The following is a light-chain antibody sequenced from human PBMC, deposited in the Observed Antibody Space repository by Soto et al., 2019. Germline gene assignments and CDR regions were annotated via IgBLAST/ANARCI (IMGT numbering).Light chain of an antibody. CDR3: QQYESYSPWT. Sequence: DIQMTQSPSSLSASVGDRVTITCRASQGISNSLVWYQQTPGKATKVMIYAASSLQSGVPSRYSGSGSGTEFTLTISNLQPDDFATYYCQQYESYSPWTFGQGTKVDIK. J-gene: IGKJ1*01. CDR2: AAS. CDR1: QGISNS. V-gene: IGKV1-16*01.